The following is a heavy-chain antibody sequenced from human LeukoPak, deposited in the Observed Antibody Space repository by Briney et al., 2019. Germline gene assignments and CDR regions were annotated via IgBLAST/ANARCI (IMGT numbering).Heavy chain of an antibody. CDR3: ARDRWGITGTTILFGY. D-gene: IGHD1-20*01. CDR1: GFTFDDHG. V-gene: IGHV3-21*01. J-gene: IGHJ4*02. Sequence: GGSLRLSCVASGFTFDDHGMNWVRQAPGKGLEWVSSISSSGSYIYYADSVKGRFTISRDNAKNSLYLQMNSLRAEDTAVYYCARDRWGITGTTILFGYWGQGTLVTVSS. CDR2: ISSSGSYI.